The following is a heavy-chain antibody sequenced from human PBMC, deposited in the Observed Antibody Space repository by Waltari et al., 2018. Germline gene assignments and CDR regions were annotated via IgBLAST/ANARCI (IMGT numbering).Heavy chain of an antibody. CDR3: ARVGQQLGLDY. D-gene: IGHD6-13*01. CDR2: INPSGGST. V-gene: IGHV1-46*01. J-gene: IGHJ4*02. CDR1: GHTFTSYY. Sequence: VQLLESGGGLVQPGGSLRLSCAASGHTFTSYYMHWVRQAPGQGLEWMGIINPSGGSTSYAQKFQGRVTMTRDTSTSTVYMELSSLRSEDTAVYYCARVGQQLGLDYWGQGTLVTVSS.